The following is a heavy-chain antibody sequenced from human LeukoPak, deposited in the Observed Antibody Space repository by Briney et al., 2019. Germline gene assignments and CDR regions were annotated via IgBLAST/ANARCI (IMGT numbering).Heavy chain of an antibody. CDR3: ARDYYPSGWYGY. CDR1: GYTFTGYY. D-gene: IGHD6-19*01. J-gene: IGHJ4*02. V-gene: IGHV1-2*02. CDR2: INPNSGGT. Sequence: ASVKVSCKASGYTFTGYYMHWVRQAPGQGLEWMGWINPNSGGTNYAQKFQGRVTMTRDTSISTAYMELSRLRSDDTAVYYCARDYYPSGWYGYRGQGTLVTVSS.